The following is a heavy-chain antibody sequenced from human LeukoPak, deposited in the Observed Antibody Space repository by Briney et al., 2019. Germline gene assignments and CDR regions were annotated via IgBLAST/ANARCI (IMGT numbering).Heavy chain of an antibody. CDR3: TTDRYGSGSYGDYYYYYGMDV. V-gene: IGHV3-15*01. D-gene: IGHD3-10*01. CDR1: GFTFSNAW. Sequence: GGSLSLSCAASGFTFSNAWRSWVRQAPGKGLEWVGRIKSKTDGGTTDYAAPVKGRFTISRDDSKNTLYLQMNSLKAEDTAVYYCTTDRYGSGSYGDYYYYYGMDVWGQGTTVTVSS. CDR2: IKSKTDGGTT. J-gene: IGHJ6*02.